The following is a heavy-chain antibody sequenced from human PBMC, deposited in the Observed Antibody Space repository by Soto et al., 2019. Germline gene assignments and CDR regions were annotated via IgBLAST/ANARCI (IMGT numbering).Heavy chain of an antibody. CDR1: GGSISSSSYY. CDR3: ARRGALYCYDDGVFDI. Sequence: QLQLQESGPGLVKPSETLSLTCTVSGGSISSSSYYWVWIRQPPGKGLEWIGSIYYSGSTYYNPSRKSRVPISVDTPKNQFSLKLSSVTAADTAVYYCARRGALYCYDDGVFDIWGQGTMVTVS. V-gene: IGHV4-39*01. J-gene: IGHJ3*02. D-gene: IGHD2-2*01. CDR2: IYYSGST.